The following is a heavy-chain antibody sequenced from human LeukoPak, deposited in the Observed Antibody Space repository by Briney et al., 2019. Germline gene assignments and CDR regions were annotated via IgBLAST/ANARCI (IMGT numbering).Heavy chain of an antibody. CDR3: ARDLSPVVRASPMGY. CDR1: GFTFTSYG. V-gene: IGHV3-30*03. D-gene: IGHD3-10*01. CDR2: ITYDGYYK. Sequence: PGGSLRLSSAASGFTFTSYGMHWVRQAPGKGLEWVALITYDGYYKYYSDSVKGRFTISSDTSKNTMYLQMNSLRAEDTAVYYCARDLSPVVRASPMGYWGQGTLVTVSS. J-gene: IGHJ4*02.